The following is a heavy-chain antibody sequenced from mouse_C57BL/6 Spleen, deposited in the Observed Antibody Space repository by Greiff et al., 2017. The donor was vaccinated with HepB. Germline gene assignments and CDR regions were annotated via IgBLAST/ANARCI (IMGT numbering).Heavy chain of an antibody. CDR2: IYPSDSET. CDR1: GYTFTSYW. D-gene: IGHD4-1*01. V-gene: IGHV1-61*01. Sequence: VQLQQPGAELVRPGSSVKLSCKASGYTFTSYWMDWVKQRPGQGLEWIGNIYPSDSETHYNQKFKDKATLTVDKSSSTAYMQLSSLTSEDSAVYYCARNGELGLDYAMDYWGQGTSVTVSS. J-gene: IGHJ4*01. CDR3: ARNGELGLDYAMDY.